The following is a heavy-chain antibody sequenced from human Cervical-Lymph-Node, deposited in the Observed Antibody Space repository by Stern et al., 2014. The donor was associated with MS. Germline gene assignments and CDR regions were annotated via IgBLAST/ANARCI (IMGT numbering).Heavy chain of an antibody. CDR1: GYTFTSSD. J-gene: IGHJ3*02. V-gene: IGHV1-8*01. Sequence: QVQLVQSGAEVKKPGASVKVSCKASGYTFTSSDINWVRQATGQGLEWMGWMNPNSGNTGYAQKFQGRVTMTRNTSISTAYMELSSLRSEDTAVYYCASSIAAAAPDAFDIWGQGTMVTVSS. CDR2: MNPNSGNT. CDR3: ASSIAAAAPDAFDI. D-gene: IGHD6-13*01.